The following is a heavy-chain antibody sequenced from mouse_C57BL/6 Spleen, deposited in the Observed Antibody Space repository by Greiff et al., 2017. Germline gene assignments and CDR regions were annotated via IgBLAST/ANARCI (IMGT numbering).Heavy chain of an antibody. CDR2: IDPETGGT. CDR3: TRRLYYGDYFDY. D-gene: IGHD2-1*01. J-gene: IGHJ2*01. CDR1: GYTFTDYE. V-gene: IGHV1-15*01. Sequence: QVQLQQSGAELVRPGASVTLSCKASGYTFTDYEMHWVKQTPVHGLEWIGAIDPETGGTAYNQKFKGKAILTADKSSSTAYLELRSLTSEDSAVYCCTRRLYYGDYFDYWGQGTTLTVSS.